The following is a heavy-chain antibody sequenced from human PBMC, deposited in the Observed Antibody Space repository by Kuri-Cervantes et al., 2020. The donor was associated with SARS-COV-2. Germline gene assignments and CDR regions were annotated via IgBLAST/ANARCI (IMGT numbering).Heavy chain of an antibody. CDR2: ISAYNGNT. J-gene: IGHJ6*03. D-gene: IGHD3-3*01. V-gene: IGHV1-18*01. Sequence: ASVKVSCKASGYTFTSYGISWVRQAPGQGLEWMGWISAYNGNTNYAQKLQGRVTMTTDTSTSTAYMELRSLRSDDTAVYYCARVKYYDFWSGYYFTGDQSPKYYMDVWAKGPRSPSP. CDR1: GYTFTSYG. CDR3: ARVKYYDFWSGYYFTGDQSPKYYMDV.